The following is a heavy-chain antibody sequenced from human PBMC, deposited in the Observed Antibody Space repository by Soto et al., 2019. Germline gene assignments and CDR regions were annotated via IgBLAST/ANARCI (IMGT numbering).Heavy chain of an antibody. CDR1: GFTFSSYD. CDR3: AKDGPYDTTPGAFDI. Sequence: PGGSLRLSCAASGFTFSSYDMHWVRQAPGKGLEWVAVISYDGSNKYYADSVKGRFTIPRDNSKNTLYLQMNSLRAEDTAVYYCAKDGPYDTTPGAFDIWGQGTMVTVSS. CDR2: ISYDGSNK. V-gene: IGHV3-30*18. J-gene: IGHJ3*02. D-gene: IGHD3-22*01.